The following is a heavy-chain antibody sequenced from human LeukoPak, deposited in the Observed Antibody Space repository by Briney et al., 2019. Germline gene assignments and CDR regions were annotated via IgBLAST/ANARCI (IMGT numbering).Heavy chain of an antibody. CDR3: ARDDWGAYWYFDL. CDR2: INPNSGGT. Sequence: ASVKVSCKASGYTFTGYYMHWVRQAPGQGLEWMGRINPNSGGTNYAQKFQGRVTMTRDTSISTAYMELSRLRSDDTAVYYCARDDWGAYWYFDLWGRGTLVTVSS. CDR1: GYTFTGYY. V-gene: IGHV1-2*06. D-gene: IGHD3-9*01. J-gene: IGHJ2*01.